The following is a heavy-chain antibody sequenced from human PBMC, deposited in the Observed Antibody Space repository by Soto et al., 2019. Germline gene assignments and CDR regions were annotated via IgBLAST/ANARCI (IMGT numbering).Heavy chain of an antibody. CDR3: ARSSGSYSYYGMDV. CDR2: INPKTGDT. J-gene: IGHJ6*02. V-gene: IGHV1-2*02. CDR1: GYTLTDYY. D-gene: IGHD1-26*01. Sequence: QVQLAQSGAEVKKPGASVKFSCKASGYTLTDYYIHCVRQAPVRGLEWLGWINPKTGDTDSTQNFQGRVTTTRDTTSDTGYMELSRLKSDDTAVYYCARSSGSYSYYGMDVWGQGTTLPVSS.